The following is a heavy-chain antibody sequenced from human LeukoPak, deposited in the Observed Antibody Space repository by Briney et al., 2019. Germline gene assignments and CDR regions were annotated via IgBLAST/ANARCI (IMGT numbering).Heavy chain of an antibody. CDR3: AREKSYYDSSGYCDY. Sequence: SVKVSCKAPGGTFSSYAISWVRQAPGQGLEWMGGIIPIFGTANYAQKFQGRVTITADESTSTAYMELSSLRSEDTAVYYCAREKSYYDSSGYCDYWGQGTLVTVSS. CDR2: IIPIFGTA. D-gene: IGHD3-22*01. J-gene: IGHJ4*02. CDR1: GGTFSSYA. V-gene: IGHV1-69*13.